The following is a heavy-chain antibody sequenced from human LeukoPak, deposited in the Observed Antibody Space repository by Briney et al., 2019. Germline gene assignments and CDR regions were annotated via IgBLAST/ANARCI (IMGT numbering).Heavy chain of an antibody. CDR3: VKVAKYYYGSETYYFFEQ. Sequence: PGGSLRLSCAASGFTFTTYWMSWVRKFPGKGLHWVANINQDGTEKYYVDSVKGRFTISRDNAKNSLHLQMNSLRVEDTAIYYCVKVAKYYYGSETYYFFEQWGQGTPVTASS. CDR1: GFTFTTYW. J-gene: IGHJ4*02. CDR2: INQDGTEK. V-gene: IGHV3-7*01. D-gene: IGHD3-10*01.